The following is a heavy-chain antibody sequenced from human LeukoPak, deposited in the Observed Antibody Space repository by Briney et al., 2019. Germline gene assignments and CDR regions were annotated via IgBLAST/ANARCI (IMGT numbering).Heavy chain of an antibody. D-gene: IGHD1-1*01. CDR2: IKYSGTT. V-gene: IGHV4-39*01. CDR3: ARLRGGVQLWGD. J-gene: IGHJ4*02. Sequence: SETLSLTCTVSSGSFSSSSYFCGWIRQSPGVGVEWIATIKYSGTTYYNPSLKSRVTTSVDTSKNQFSLKLTSVTAEDTAVYYCARLRGGVQLWGDWGQGTLVTVSS. CDR1: SGSFSSSSYF.